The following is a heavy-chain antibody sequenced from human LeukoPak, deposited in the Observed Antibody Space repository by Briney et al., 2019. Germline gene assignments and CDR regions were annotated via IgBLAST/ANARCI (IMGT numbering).Heavy chain of an antibody. J-gene: IGHJ6*04. CDR3: ARGYYYGLDV. CDR1: GFTFYSYA. V-gene: IGHV3-21*01. Sequence: GGSLRLSCAASGFTFYSYAMNWVRQTPGKGLEWVSSISSSSTYIYYADSVKGRFTISRDNAENSLYLQMNSLRAEDTAVYYCARGYYYGLDVWGKGTTVIVSS. D-gene: IGHD1-14*01. CDR2: ISSSSTYI.